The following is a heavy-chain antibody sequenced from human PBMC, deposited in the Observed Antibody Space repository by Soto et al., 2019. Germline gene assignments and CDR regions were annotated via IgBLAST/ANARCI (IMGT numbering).Heavy chain of an antibody. CDR1: GGSFSGYY. D-gene: IGHD2-15*01. J-gene: IGHJ4*02. V-gene: IGHV4-34*01. CDR3: ASRYCSGGSCQPAFDY. Sequence: QVQLQQWGAGLLKPSETLSLTCAAYGGSFSGYYWSWIRQPPGQGLEWIGVINHSGSTNYNPSLKRRVSRSVETSKKQFSMKLSSVTAADTAVYYGASRYCSGGSCQPAFDYWGQGTLVTVSS. CDR2: INHSGST.